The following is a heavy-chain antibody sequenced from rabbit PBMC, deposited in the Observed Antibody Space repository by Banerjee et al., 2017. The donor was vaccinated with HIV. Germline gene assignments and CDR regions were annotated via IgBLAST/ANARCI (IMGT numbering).Heavy chain of an antibody. V-gene: IGHV1S40*01. D-gene: IGHD6-1*01. J-gene: IGHJ4*01. CDR3: ASSAGYFYASFTL. CDR2: IHAGSGGIT. Sequence: QSLEESGGDLVKPGASLTLTCTASVFTISSSYMCWVRQAPGKGLEWIACIHAGSGGITYYASWAKGRFTISKTSSTTVTLQMTSLTAADTATYFCASSAGYFYASFTLWGQGTL. CDR1: VFTISSSY.